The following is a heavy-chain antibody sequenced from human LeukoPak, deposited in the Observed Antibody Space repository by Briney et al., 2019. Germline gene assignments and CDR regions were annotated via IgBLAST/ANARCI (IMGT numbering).Heavy chain of an antibody. J-gene: IGHJ4*02. V-gene: IGHV4-4*09. D-gene: IGHD5-12*01. CDR2: ISSSGSV. CDR1: RGSISGSIRSYY. Sequence: SETLSLTYTVSRGSISGSIRSYYWSWLRQPPGKGMEWIGYISSSGSVNDNPSLRSRATISVDTSKNQFFLNLSSVSAADMAVYYCARIPLGYSGAYYFDYWGQGTLVTVSP. CDR3: ARIPLGYSGAYYFDY.